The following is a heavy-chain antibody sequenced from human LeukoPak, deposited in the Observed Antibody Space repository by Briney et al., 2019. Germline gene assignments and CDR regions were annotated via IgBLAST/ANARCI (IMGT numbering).Heavy chain of an antibody. J-gene: IGHJ4*02. CDR3: ARQAHIVVVPAAPFDY. CDR1: GGSISSSSYY. D-gene: IGHD2-2*01. Sequence: PSETLSPTCTVSGGSISSSSYYWGWIRQPPGKGLEWIGSIYYSGSTYYSPSLKSRVTISVDTSKNQFSLKLSSVTAADTAVYYCARQAHIVVVPAAPFDYWGQGTLVTVSS. V-gene: IGHV4-39*01. CDR2: IYYSGST.